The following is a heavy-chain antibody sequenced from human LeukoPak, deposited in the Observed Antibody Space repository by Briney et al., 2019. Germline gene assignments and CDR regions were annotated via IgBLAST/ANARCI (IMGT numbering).Heavy chain of an antibody. Sequence: PGESPKISCKGSGYSFTSYWIGWVRQMPGKGLEWMGIIYPGDSDTRYSPSFQGQVTISADKSISTAYLQWSSLKASDTAMYYCARETGYSTSWYAYYFDYWGQGTLVTVAS. CDR1: GYSFTSYW. J-gene: IGHJ4*02. CDR3: ARETGYSTSWYAYYFDY. D-gene: IGHD6-13*01. CDR2: IYPGDSDT. V-gene: IGHV5-51*01.